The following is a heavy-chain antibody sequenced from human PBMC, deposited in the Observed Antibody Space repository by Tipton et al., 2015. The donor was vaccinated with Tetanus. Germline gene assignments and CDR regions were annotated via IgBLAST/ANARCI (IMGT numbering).Heavy chain of an antibody. Sequence: QSGAEVKKPGSSVRVSCKSSGGLFTSYVIAWVRQAPGQGLEWMGGVIALFGKIKYSQNFQGRVTITADASTNTVYMELGSLRSGATVDYCSAGVCATMTWGVLDVWGQGTPVTVSS. CDR2: VIALFGKI. CDR1: GGLFTSYV. D-gene: IGHD3-16*01. CDR3: AGVCATMTWGVLDV. J-gene: IGHJ6*02. V-gene: IGHV1-69*01.